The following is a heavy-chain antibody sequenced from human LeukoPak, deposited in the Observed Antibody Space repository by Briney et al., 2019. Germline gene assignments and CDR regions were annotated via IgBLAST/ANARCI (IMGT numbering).Heavy chain of an antibody. CDR3: ARRAAGLDY. CDR2: IFPADSDT. CDR1: GYSFTNYW. D-gene: IGHD6-13*01. J-gene: IGHJ4*02. V-gene: IGHV5-51*01. Sequence: LGESLKISCKGSGYSFTNYWIGWVRQMPGKGLEWVGIIFPADSDTRYSPSFQGQVTIFADKSINTAYLQWNSLKASDTAIYYCARRAAGLDYWGPGTLVTVSS.